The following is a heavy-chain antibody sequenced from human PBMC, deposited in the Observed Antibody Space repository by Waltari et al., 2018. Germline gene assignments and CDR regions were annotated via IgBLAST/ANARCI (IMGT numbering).Heavy chain of an antibody. Sequence: EVQLLESGGGLVQPGGSLRLSCAASGFTFNTYAMAWVRQAPGKGLEWVSSTSAVGITDHADSLKGRFTISRDNSKNTLYLQMNSLRAEDTAVYYCARADRSTWYLDSWGQGTLVTVSS. J-gene: IGHJ4*02. V-gene: IGHV3-23*01. CDR2: TSAVGIT. CDR1: GFTFNTYA. D-gene: IGHD3-22*01. CDR3: ARADRSTWYLDS.